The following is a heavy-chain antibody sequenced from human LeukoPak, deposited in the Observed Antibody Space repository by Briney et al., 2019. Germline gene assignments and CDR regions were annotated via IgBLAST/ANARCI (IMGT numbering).Heavy chain of an antibody. CDR3: ARDSDSNYGYGMDV. J-gene: IGHJ6*02. V-gene: IGHV4-59*01. D-gene: IGHD4-11*01. CDR1: GCSISSYY. CDR2: IYYSGST. Sequence: PSETLSLTCTVSGCSISSYYWSWIRQPPGKGLEWIGYIYYSGSTNYNPSLKSRVTISVDTSKNQFSLKLSSVTAADTAVYYCARDSDSNYGYGMDVWGQGTTVTVSS.